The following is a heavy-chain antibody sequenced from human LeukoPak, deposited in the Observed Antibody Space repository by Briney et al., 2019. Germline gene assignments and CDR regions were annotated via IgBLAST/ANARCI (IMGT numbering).Heavy chain of an antibody. CDR3: ARCIAAAGGWDPYYYSYYGMDV. CDR1: GYTFTSYG. V-gene: IGHV1-18*01. Sequence: GASVTVSCKASGYTFTSYGISWVRQAPGQGLEWMGWISAYNGNTNYAQKLQGRVTMTTDTSTSTAYMELRSLRSDDTAVYYCARCIAAAGGWDPYYYSYYGMDVWGQGTTVTVSS. D-gene: IGHD6-13*01. J-gene: IGHJ6*02. CDR2: ISAYNGNT.